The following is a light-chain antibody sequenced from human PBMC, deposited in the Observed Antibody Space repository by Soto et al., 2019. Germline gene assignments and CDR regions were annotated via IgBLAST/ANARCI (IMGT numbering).Light chain of an antibody. CDR3: QTWGTGIHVV. J-gene: IGLJ2*01. V-gene: IGLV4-69*01. CDR2: LNSDGSH. CDR1: SGHSSYA. Sequence: QLVLTQSPSASASLGASVKLTCTPSSGHSSYAIAWHQQQPEKGPRYLMKLNSDGSHSKGDGIPDRFSGSSSGAERYLTVSGLQSEDEADYYCQTWGTGIHVVFGGGTKLTVL.